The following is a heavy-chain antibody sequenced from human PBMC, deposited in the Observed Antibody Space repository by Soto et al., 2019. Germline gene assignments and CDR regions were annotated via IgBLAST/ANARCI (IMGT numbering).Heavy chain of an antibody. D-gene: IGHD4-17*01. CDR2: ISAYNGNT. CDR1: GYTFTSYG. CDR3: ARTTDGDYELDSDE. Sequence: ASVKVSCKASGYTFTSYGISWVRQAPGQGLEWMGWISAYNGNTNYAQKLQGRVTMTTDTSTSTAYMELSSLRSDDTAVYYCARTTDGDYELDSDEWGQGTLVTGSS. V-gene: IGHV1-18*01. J-gene: IGHJ4*02.